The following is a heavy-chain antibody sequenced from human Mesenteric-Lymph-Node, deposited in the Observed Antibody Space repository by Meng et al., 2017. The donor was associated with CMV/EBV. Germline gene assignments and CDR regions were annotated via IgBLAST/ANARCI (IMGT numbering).Heavy chain of an antibody. Sequence: GESLKISCAASGFTFSRYWMSWVRQAPGKGLEWVANIKEDGSEKYYVDSVKGRFTISRDNAKNSLYLQINSLRAEDTGVYYCARDFDSCGQGTLVTVSS. CDR1: GFTFSRYW. V-gene: IGHV3-7*01. CDR3: ARDFDS. J-gene: IGHJ5*01. CDR2: IKEDGSEK.